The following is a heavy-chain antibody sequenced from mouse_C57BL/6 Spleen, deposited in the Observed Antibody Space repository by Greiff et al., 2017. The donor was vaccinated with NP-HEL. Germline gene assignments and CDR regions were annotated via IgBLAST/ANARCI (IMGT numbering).Heavy chain of an antibody. J-gene: IGHJ3*01. CDR2: IDPSDSET. Sequence: QVQLQQPGAELVRPGSSVKLSCKASGYTFTSYWMHWVKQRPIQGLEWIGNIDPSDSETHYNQKFKDKATLTVDKSSSTAYMQLSSLTSEDSAVYYCARGYYYDRFAYWGQGTLVTVSA. V-gene: IGHV1-52*01. D-gene: IGHD2-4*01. CDR3: ARGYYYDRFAY. CDR1: GYTFTSYW.